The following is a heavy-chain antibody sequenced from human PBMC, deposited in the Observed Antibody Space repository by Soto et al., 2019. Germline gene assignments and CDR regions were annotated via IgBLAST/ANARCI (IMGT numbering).Heavy chain of an antibody. CDR1: GFTFSSYG. D-gene: IGHD3-16*02. CDR3: AKLGFGTYDYVWGSYRYIDY. V-gene: IGHV3-30*18. J-gene: IGHJ4*02. Sequence: QVQLVESGGGVVQPGRSLRLSCAASGFTFSSYGMHWVRQAPGKGLEWVAVISYDGSNKYYADSVKGRFTISRDNSKNSLYVQMNGLRAEDTAVYYCAKLGFGTYDYVWGSYRYIDYWGQGALVTVSS. CDR2: ISYDGSNK.